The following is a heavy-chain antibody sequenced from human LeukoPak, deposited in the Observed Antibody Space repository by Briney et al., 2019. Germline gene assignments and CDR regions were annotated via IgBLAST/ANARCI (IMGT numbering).Heavy chain of an antibody. CDR2: IRYDGTDK. CDR1: GFTFSSYG. D-gene: IGHD2-2*02. V-gene: IGHV3-30*02. Sequence: GGSLRLSCAASGFTFSSYGMHWVRQAPGKGLEWVAFIRYDGTDKYYADSVKGRFTISRDNSKNTLYLQMNSLRAEDTAVYYCAKGYCSSTSCYTGYYFYMDVWGKGTTVTVSS. CDR3: AKGYCSSTSCYTGYYFYMDV. J-gene: IGHJ6*03.